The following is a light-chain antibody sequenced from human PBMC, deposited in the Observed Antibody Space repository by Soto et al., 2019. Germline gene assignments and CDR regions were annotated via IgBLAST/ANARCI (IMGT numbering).Light chain of an antibody. V-gene: IGKV3-15*01. J-gene: IGKJ4*01. Sequence: EIVMTQSPATLSVSPGESATLSCRASQSVSRNLAWYQQKPGQAPRLLIYGASTRATGISARFGGSGSGTEFSLTISSLQSEDFAIYYCQHYNSLPLTFGGGTMVEIK. CDR2: GAS. CDR1: QSVSRN. CDR3: QHYNSLPLT.